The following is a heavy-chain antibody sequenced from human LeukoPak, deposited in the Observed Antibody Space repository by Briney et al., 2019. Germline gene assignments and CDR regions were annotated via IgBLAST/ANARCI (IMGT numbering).Heavy chain of an antibody. CDR3: ARDLNMYSSGWYYVS. Sequence: SVKVSCKASGGTFSSYAISWVRQAPGQGLEWMGGIIPIFGTANYAQKFQGRVTITADESTSTAYMELSSLRSEDTAVYYCARDLNMYSSGWYYVSWGQGTLVTVSS. J-gene: IGHJ5*02. V-gene: IGHV1-69*13. D-gene: IGHD6-19*01. CDR1: GGTFSSYA. CDR2: IIPIFGTA.